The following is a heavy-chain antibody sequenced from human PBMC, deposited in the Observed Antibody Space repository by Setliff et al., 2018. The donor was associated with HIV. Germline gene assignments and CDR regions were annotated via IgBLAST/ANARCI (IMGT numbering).Heavy chain of an antibody. D-gene: IGHD3-22*01. CDR2: IHTTGST. Sequence: SETLSLTCSVSGDSISSGSYYWSWIRLPAGKGLEWIGQIHTTGSTNYNPSLTSRVTISADTSRNQFSLKLTSVTAADTAIYYCARGYYDSNVYYFPGYWGQGTLVTVSS. J-gene: IGHJ4*02. CDR1: GDSISSGSYY. V-gene: IGHV4-61*09. CDR3: ARGYYDSNVYYFPGY.